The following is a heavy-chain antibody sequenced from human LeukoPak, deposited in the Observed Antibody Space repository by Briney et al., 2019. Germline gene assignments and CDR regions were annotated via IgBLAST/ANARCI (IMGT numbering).Heavy chain of an antibody. V-gene: IGHV3-23*01. D-gene: IGHD6-19*01. CDR3: AKSHSVAVAGTYSTYYFDS. J-gene: IGHJ4*02. CDR1: VFTFSSFA. CDR2: ISGSGAST. Sequence: PGGSLRLSCAASVFTFSSFAMSWVRQAPGRGLEWVSSISGSGASTYYADSVKGRFTISRDNSRNTLYLQMSSLRAEDTAVYYCAKSHSVAVAGTYSTYYFDSWGQGTLVTVSS.